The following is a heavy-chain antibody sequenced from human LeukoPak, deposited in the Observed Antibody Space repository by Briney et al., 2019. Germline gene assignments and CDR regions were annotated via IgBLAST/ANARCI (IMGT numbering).Heavy chain of an antibody. CDR1: GGSISSYY. D-gene: IGHD5-24*01. V-gene: IGHV4-59*01. Sequence: SETLSLTCTVSGGSISSYYWSWIRQPPGKGLEWIGYIYHSGSTKFNPSLKSRATIPLDTSKNQFSLNLSSVTAADTAVYYCARNGFYCLGHWGQGTLVTVSS. CDR2: IYHSGST. J-gene: IGHJ1*01. CDR3: ARNGFYCLGH.